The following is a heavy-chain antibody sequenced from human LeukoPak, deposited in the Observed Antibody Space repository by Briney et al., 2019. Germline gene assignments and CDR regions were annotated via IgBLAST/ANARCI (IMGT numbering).Heavy chain of an antibody. V-gene: IGHV3-7*03. D-gene: IGHD1/OR15-1a*01. CDR2: IKPDGSER. J-gene: IGHJ3*02. CDR1: GFIFSNFW. CDR3: AKGTNNGAFDI. Sequence: GGSLRLSCAASGFIFSNFWMTWFRQAPGKGLERVASIKPDGSERYYVDSVKGRFTISRDNAKNSLYLQMNSLRAEDMALYYCAKGTNNGAFDIWGQGTMVTVSS.